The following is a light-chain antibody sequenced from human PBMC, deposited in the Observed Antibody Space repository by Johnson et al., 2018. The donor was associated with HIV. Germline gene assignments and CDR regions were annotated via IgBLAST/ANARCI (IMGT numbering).Light chain of an antibody. Sequence: VLTQPPSVSAAPGQKVTISCSGSSSNIGNNYVSWYQQLPGTAPKLLIYENNKRPSGIPDRFSASKSGTSATLAITGLQTGDEADYYCGTWDSSLSAYVFGTGTKVTVL. CDR2: ENN. J-gene: IGLJ1*01. CDR1: SSNIGNNY. V-gene: IGLV1-51*02. CDR3: GTWDSSLSAYV.